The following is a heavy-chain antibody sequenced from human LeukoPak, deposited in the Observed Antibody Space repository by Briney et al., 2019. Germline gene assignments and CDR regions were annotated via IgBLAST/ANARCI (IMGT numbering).Heavy chain of an antibody. V-gene: IGHV4-39*07. CDR3: ASGLLWFGVSLPSTQP. CDR1: GGSISSGGYY. D-gene: IGHD3-10*01. Sequence: SETLSLTCTVSGGSISSGGYYWSWIRQPPGKGLEWIGEINHSGSTNYNPSLKSRVTISVDTSKNQFSLKLSSVTAADTAVYYCASGLLWFGVSLPSTQPWGQGTLVTVSS. J-gene: IGHJ5*02. CDR2: INHSGST.